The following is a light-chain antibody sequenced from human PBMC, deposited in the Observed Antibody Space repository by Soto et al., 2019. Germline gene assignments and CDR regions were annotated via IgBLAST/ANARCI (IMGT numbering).Light chain of an antibody. J-gene: IGLJ7*01. V-gene: IGLV2-14*01. CDR3: NSYTSTYTWV. CDR1: SRDVGSYNY. CDR2: EVS. Sequence: QSVLTQPASVSGSPGQSITISCTGTSRDVGSYNYVSWYQQHPGKAPKLMIYEVSHRPSGVSNRFSGSKSGNTASLTISGLQAEDEADYYCNSYTSTYTWVFGGGTQLTVL.